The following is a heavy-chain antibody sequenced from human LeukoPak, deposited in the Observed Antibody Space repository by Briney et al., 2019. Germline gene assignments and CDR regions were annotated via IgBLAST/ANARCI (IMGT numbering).Heavy chain of an antibody. J-gene: IGHJ4*02. V-gene: IGHV3-30*18. CDR1: GFPLTSYG. CDR3: AKDYQIVKVTNYFFAY. D-gene: IGHD2-8*01. CDR2: ISYDGANK. Sequence: GRSLRLSCAASGFPLTSYGVHWVRQAPGKGLEWVAVISYDGANKFYADSVKGRFTISRDTSKNTLYLQMDSLGAEDTAVYYCAKDYQIVKVTNYFFAYWGRGVLVTVSS.